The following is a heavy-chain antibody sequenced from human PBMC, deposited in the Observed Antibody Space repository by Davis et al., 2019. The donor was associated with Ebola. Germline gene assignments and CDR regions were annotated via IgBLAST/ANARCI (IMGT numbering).Heavy chain of an antibody. CDR2: VGGMGDHI. CDR1: GFPFSNYG. D-gene: IGHD4-17*01. V-gene: IGHV3-48*02. J-gene: IGHJ6*02. Sequence: SCAASGFPFSNYGLYWVRQAPGKGLEWISYVGGMGDHISYADSVEGRFTVSRDNAKNSLYLQMSSLRDEDTAVYYCARRIIGDSRGGVDVWGQGTTVSVSS. CDR3: ARRIIGDSRGGVDV.